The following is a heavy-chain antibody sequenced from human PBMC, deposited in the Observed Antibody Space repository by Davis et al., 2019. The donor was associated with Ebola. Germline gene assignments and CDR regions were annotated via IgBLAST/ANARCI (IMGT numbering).Heavy chain of an antibody. J-gene: IGHJ6*02. Sequence: GESLKISCAASGFTFSSYWMHWVRQAPGKGLVWVSRIDSDGSSTSYAGSVKGRFTISRDNAKNSLYLQMNSLRAEDTAVYYCAKNGVLFEDNYYYYYGMDVWGQGTTVTVSS. D-gene: IGHD2-21*01. CDR3: AKNGVLFEDNYYYYYGMDV. V-gene: IGHV3-74*01. CDR2: IDSDGSST. CDR1: GFTFSSYW.